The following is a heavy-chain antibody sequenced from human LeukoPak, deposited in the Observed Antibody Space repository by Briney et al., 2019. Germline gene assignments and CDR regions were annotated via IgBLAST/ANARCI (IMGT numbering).Heavy chain of an antibody. D-gene: IGHD3-3*01. Sequence: ASVKVSCKASGGSFSSYAISWVRQAPGQGLEWMGGFDPEDGETIYAQKFQGRVTMTEDTPTDTAYMELSSLRSEDTAVYYCATVRFLEWLFPFDPWGQGTLVTVSS. J-gene: IGHJ5*02. V-gene: IGHV1-24*01. CDR3: ATVRFLEWLFPFDP. CDR1: GGSFSSYA. CDR2: FDPEDGET.